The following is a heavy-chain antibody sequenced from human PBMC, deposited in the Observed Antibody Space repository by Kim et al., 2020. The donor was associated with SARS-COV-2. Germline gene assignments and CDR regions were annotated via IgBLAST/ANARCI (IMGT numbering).Heavy chain of an antibody. V-gene: IGHV6-1*01. D-gene: IGHD4-17*01. J-gene: IGHJ3*02. CDR3: AGTTVTTSAAFDI. Sequence: YAVSVKSRITTNPDTSKNQFSRQLNSVTPEDTAVYYCAGTTVTTSAAFDIWGQGTMVTVSS.